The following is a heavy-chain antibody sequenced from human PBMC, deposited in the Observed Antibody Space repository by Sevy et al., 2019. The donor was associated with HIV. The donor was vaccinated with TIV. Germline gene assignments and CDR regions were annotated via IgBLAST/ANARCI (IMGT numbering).Heavy chain of an antibody. CDR2: IYSGVTT. Sequence: GGSLRLSCAASGFTVGSNYMSWVRQAPGKGLEWVSIIYSGVTTSYADSVKGRFTISRDNSKHTLYIQMNSLRAEDTPVYYCARVSVYYYDSSGYYTTGNAFDIWGQGTMVTVSS. V-gene: IGHV3-53*01. J-gene: IGHJ3*02. CDR3: ARVSVYYYDSSGYYTTGNAFDI. CDR1: GFTVGSNY. D-gene: IGHD3-22*01.